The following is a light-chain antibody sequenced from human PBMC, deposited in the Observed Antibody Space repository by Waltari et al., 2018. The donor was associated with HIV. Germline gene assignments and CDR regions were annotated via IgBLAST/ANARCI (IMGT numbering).Light chain of an antibody. Sequence: QSALTQPPSTSGTPGQTVTIPCSGSTSNIGDNYVSWSQQLPGTAPKRLIYRNSQRPSGVRDLFSGSKSGTSASLAINDLRSEDEAEYHWAAWDDSLSGWVFGGGTNLTVL. J-gene: IGLJ3*02. CDR2: RNS. CDR3: AAWDDSLSGWV. V-gene: IGLV1-47*01. CDR1: TSNIGDNY.